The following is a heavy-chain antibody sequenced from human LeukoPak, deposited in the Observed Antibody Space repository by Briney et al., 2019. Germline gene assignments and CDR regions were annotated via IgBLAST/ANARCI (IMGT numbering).Heavy chain of an antibody. CDR1: GYSFTCYW. CDR2: IYPGDSDT. CDR3: ARLEGIVATIWSLQQQGVLDY. Sequence: GESLKISCKGSGYSFTCYWIGWVRQMPGKRLEWMGIIYPGDSDTRYSPSFQGQVTISAYKSISTAYLQWSSLKASDTAMYYCARLEGIVATIWSLQQQGVLDYWGQGTLVTVSS. V-gene: IGHV5-51*01. J-gene: IGHJ4*02. D-gene: IGHD5-12*01.